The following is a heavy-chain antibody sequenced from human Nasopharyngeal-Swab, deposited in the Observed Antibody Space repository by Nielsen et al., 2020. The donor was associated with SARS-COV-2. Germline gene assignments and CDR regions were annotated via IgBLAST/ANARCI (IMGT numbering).Heavy chain of an antibody. CDR1: GFTFSSYA. D-gene: IGHD6-19*01. V-gene: IGHV3-23*01. CDR3: AVPRGSGWYYRSLSFDY. Sequence: GESLKISCAASGFTFSSYAMSWVRQAPGKGLEWVSAISGSGGSTYYADSVKGRFTISRDNSKNTLYLQMNSLRAEDTAVYYCAVPRGSGWYYRSLSFDYWGQGTLVTVSS. J-gene: IGHJ4*02. CDR2: ISGSGGST.